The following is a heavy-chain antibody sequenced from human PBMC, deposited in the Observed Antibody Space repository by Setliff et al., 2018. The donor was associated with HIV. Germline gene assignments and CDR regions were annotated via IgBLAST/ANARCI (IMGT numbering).Heavy chain of an antibody. V-gene: IGHV1-69*05. Sequence: GASVKVSCKASGGTFSSYAINWVRRAPGQGLEWMGGIIPMFGTLNFAQKFQGRVTITTDESTSTAYMELNSLRSEDTAVYYCARGHSHGYGYSGSYGPFDIWGQGTMVTVSS. CDR3: ARGHSHGYGYSGSYGPFDI. J-gene: IGHJ3*02. CDR1: GGTFSSYA. D-gene: IGHD1-26*01. CDR2: IIPMFGTL.